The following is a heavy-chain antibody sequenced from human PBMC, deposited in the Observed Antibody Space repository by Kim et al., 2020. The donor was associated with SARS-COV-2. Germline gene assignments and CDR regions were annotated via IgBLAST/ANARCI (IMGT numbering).Heavy chain of an antibody. Sequence: ASVKVSCKASGYTFTHYYIHWVRQAPGQGLEWIGRINPSDGSTIYAQSLQGRVTMTRDTSTSTVNMELTFLRSEDTAFYYCGRAFFNGDNWFDPWGQGTLVTVSS. V-gene: IGHV1-46*01. CDR2: INPSDGST. D-gene: IGHD3-3*02. J-gene: IGHJ5*02. CDR3: GRAFFNGDNWFDP. CDR1: GYTFTHYY.